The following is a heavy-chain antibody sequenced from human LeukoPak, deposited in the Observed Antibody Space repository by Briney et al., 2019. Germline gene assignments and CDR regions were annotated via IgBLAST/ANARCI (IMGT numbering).Heavy chain of an antibody. Sequence: SETLSLTCSVSGGSISTYYWSWIRQPPGKGLEWIGRISYSGSTNYNPSLKSRVTISVDTSKNQFSLKLSSVTAADTAVYYCARNLFDDSSGYYGVFDYWGQGTLVTVSS. CDR1: GGSISTYY. D-gene: IGHD3-22*01. V-gene: IGHV4-59*01. CDR3: ARNLFDDSSGYYGVFDY. J-gene: IGHJ4*02. CDR2: ISYSGST.